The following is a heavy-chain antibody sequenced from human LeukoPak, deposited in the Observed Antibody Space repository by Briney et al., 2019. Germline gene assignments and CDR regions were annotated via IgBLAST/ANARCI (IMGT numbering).Heavy chain of an antibody. Sequence: GGSLRLSCAASGFTFSSYAMSWVRQAPGKGLEWVSAISGSGGSTYYADSVKGRFTISRDNSKNTLYLQMNSLRAEDTAVYYCARDRGVRFLEWLPNDAFDIWGQGTMVTISS. J-gene: IGHJ3*02. CDR2: ISGSGGST. V-gene: IGHV3-23*01. CDR1: GFTFSSYA. CDR3: ARDRGVRFLEWLPNDAFDI. D-gene: IGHD3-3*01.